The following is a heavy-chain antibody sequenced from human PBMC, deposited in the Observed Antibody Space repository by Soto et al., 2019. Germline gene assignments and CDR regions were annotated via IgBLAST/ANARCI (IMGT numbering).Heavy chain of an antibody. V-gene: IGHV1-3*01. J-gene: IGHJ4*02. Sequence: ASVKVSCKASGYTFTSYGMHCVLHLPLHRLERMGWLKAGIGNTTYSQKFQSRVTSTRDTSASTAYMELSSLRSEDTAVDYCARGPQVEAYYYDSSGYYEFDYWCQGTLVTVSS. D-gene: IGHD3-22*01. CDR2: LKAGIGNT. CDR3: ARGPQVEAYYYDSSGYYEFDY. CDR1: GYTFTSYG.